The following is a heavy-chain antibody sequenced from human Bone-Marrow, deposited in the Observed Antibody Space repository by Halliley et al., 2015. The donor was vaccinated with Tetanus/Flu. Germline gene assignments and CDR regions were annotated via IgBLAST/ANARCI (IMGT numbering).Heavy chain of an antibody. CDR3: ATLGYTSGNSFDH. CDR1: GGSIGSHF. Sequence: TLSLTCSLSGGSIGSHFWCWIRQPPGRGLEWIGCYYYGGSTYYNPSLKSPVAISTDTSKNQFSLSLSSVSATDTAVYYCATLGYTSGNSFDHWGQGTLVTVSS. D-gene: IGHD2-15*01. CDR2: YYYGGST. V-gene: IGHV4-59*08. J-gene: IGHJ4*02.